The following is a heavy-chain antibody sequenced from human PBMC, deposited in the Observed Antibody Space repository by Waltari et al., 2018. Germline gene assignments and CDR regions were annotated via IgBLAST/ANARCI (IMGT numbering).Heavy chain of an antibody. D-gene: IGHD1-26*01. Sequence: QVQLVQSGAEVKKPGASVKVSCKASGYTFTGYYMHWVRQAPGQGLEWMGWINPNSGGTNYAQKVQGRVTMTRDTSISTAYMELSRLRSDDTAVYYCARGEKSGSYFDYWGQGTRVTVSS. CDR2: INPNSGGT. CDR1: GYTFTGYY. V-gene: IGHV1-2*02. CDR3: ARGEKSGSYFDY. J-gene: IGHJ4*02.